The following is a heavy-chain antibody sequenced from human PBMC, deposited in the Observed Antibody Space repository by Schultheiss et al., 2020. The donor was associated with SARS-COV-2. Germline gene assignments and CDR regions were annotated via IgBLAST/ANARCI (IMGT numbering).Heavy chain of an antibody. Sequence: ASVKVSCKASGYTFTGYYMHWVRQAPGQGLEWMGWINPNSGGTNYAQKFQGWVTMTRDTSISTAYMELSRLRSDDTAVYYCARDRAPGADWFDPWGQGTLVTVSS. CDR2: INPNSGGT. J-gene: IGHJ5*02. V-gene: IGHV1-2*04. CDR1: GYTFTGYY. CDR3: ARDRAPGADWFDP. D-gene: IGHD3-10*01.